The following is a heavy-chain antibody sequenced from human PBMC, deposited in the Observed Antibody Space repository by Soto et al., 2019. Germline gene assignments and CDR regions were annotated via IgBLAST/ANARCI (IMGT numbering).Heavy chain of an antibody. J-gene: IGHJ4*02. CDR3: ARADKLSLYPQLDY. V-gene: IGHV1-2*04. CDR1: GYTFTGNY. Sequence: QVQLVQSGAEVKKPGASVKVSCKASGYTFTGNYMHWVRQAPGQGFEWMGWINVNSGGTKYAQKFQGWVTMTRDTSISTAYMELSRLRSDDTAVYYCARADKLSLYPQLDYWGQGTLVTVSS. CDR2: INVNSGGT. D-gene: IGHD3-16*02.